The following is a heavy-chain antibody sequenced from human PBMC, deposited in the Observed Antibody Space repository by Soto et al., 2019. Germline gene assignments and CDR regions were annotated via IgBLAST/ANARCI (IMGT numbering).Heavy chain of an antibody. Sequence: QVQLVQSGTEVKKPGASVKVSCKASGYTFTSFGIGWVRQAPGQGLEWMGWINVYNGNTYYVQKFEGRVTMTTDTSTRTTYMDLRSLRSDDTGVYYCARVPFSSSWYGVGYWGQGTLITVPS. CDR2: INVYNGNT. CDR1: GYTFTSFG. D-gene: IGHD6-13*01. V-gene: IGHV1-18*01. J-gene: IGHJ4*02. CDR3: ARVPFSSSWYGVGY.